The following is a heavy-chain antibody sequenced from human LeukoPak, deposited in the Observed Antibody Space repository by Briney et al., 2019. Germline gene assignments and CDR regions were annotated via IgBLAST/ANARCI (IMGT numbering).Heavy chain of an antibody. CDR2: INPNSGST. Sequence: ASVKVSCKASGYTFTGYYMHWVRQAPGQGLEWMGWINPNSGSTNYAQKFQGRVTMTRDTSISTAYMELSRLRSDDTAVYYCAKVRFLEWLAQYYFDYWGQGTLVTVSS. J-gene: IGHJ4*02. CDR1: GYTFTGYY. CDR3: AKVRFLEWLAQYYFDY. V-gene: IGHV1-2*02. D-gene: IGHD3-3*01.